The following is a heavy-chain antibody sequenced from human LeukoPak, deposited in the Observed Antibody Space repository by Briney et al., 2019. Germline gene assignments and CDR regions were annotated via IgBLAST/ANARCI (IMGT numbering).Heavy chain of an antibody. CDR3: ARERSSSGGHNWFDS. V-gene: IGHV4-39*07. CDR2: IYYTGVT. J-gene: IGHJ5*01. D-gene: IGHD4-23*01. Sequence: SETLSLTCTVSGGYIITSGHYWGWIRQPPGKGLEWIGSIYYTGVTSTNPFFRSRMSISVDTSKNQSSLNLTSVTAADAAVYYCARERSSSGGHNWFDSWGQGTLVTVSS. CDR1: GGYIITSGHY.